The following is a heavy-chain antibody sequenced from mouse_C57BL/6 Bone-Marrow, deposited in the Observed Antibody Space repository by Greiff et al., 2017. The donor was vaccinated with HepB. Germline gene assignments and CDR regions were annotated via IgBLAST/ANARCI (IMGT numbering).Heavy chain of an antibody. CDR3: ARRARYFWYFDV. J-gene: IGHJ1*03. CDR2: IDPSDSYT. V-gene: IGHV1-69*01. CDR1: GYTFTSYW. Sequence: QVQLQQPGAELVMPGASVKLSCKASGYTFTSYWMHWVKQRPGQGLEWIGEIDPSDSYTNYNQKFKGKSTLTVDKSSSTAYMQLSSLTSEDSAVYYCARRARYFWYFDVWGKGTTVTVSS. D-gene: IGHD2-12*01.